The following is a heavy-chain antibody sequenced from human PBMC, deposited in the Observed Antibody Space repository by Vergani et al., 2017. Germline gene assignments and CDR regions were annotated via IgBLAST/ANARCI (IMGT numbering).Heavy chain of an antibody. J-gene: IGHJ3*01. V-gene: IGHV3-23*01. D-gene: IGHD3-22*01. CDR1: GFTFSSYA. CDR3: AKEIYDNSGYNFDV. CDR2: ISGSGGST. Sequence: EVQLLESGGGLVQPGGSLRLSCAASGFTFSSYAMNWVRQAPGKGLEWVSAISGSGGSTPYADSLKGRFTISRDNSKNTLYLQMNSLRAEDTAVYYCAKEIYDNSGYNFDVWGQGTMVTVSS.